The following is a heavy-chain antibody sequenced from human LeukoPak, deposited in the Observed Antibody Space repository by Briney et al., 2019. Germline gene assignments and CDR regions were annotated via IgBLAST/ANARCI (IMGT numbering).Heavy chain of an antibody. V-gene: IGHV1-8*01. CDR3: ARVVVPAAPADWFDP. CDR1: GYTFTSYD. J-gene: IGHJ5*02. Sequence: GASVTVPCKASGYTFTSYDINWVRQATGQGLEWMGWMNPNSGNTGYAQKFQGRVTMTRNTSISTAYMELSSLRSEDTAVYYCARVVVPAAPADWFDPWGQGTLVTVSS. CDR2: MNPNSGNT. D-gene: IGHD2-2*01.